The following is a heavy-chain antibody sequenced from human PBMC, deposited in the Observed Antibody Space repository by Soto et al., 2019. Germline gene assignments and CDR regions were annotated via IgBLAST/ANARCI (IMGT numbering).Heavy chain of an antibody. CDR3: ARDHLDSGGSSYYFDY. Sequence: ASVKVSCKASGGTFSSYTISWVRQAPGQGLEWMGRIIPILGIANYAQKFQGRVTITADKSTSTAYMELSSLRSEDTAVYYCARDHLDSGGSSYYFDYWGQGTLVTVSS. CDR1: GGTFSSYT. CDR2: IIPILGIA. J-gene: IGHJ4*02. D-gene: IGHD2-15*01. V-gene: IGHV1-69*04.